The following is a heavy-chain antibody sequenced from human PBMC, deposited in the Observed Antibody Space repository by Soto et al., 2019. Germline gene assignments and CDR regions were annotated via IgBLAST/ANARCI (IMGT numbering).Heavy chain of an antibody. CDR2: IIPIFGTA. J-gene: IGHJ3*02. V-gene: IGHV1-69*01. Sequence: QVQLVHSGAEVKKPGSSVKVSCKASGGTFSSYAISWVRQAPGQGLEWMGGIIPIFGTANYAQKFQGRVTISPDESTSTAYMELSSLRSEDTAVYYCARSRDIVVVVAATDAFDIWGQGTMVTVSS. CDR1: GGTFSSYA. D-gene: IGHD2-15*01. CDR3: ARSRDIVVVVAATDAFDI.